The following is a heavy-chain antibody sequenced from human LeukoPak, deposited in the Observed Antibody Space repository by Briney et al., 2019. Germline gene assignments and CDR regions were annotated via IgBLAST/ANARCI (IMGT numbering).Heavy chain of an antibody. V-gene: IGHV3-23*01. J-gene: IGHJ4*02. CDR3: AKKGTSSSDTSASRSRADYLDY. D-gene: IGHD1-26*01. Sequence: PGGSLRLSCAASGFTFGTYSMSWVRQAPGKGLKWVSAISGSAHSTTYADSVKGRFTISRDNSKSTLYLQMNSLRAEDTALYYCAKKGTSSSDTSASRSRADYLDYWGQGTLVTVSS. CDR1: GFTFGTYS. CDR2: ISGSAHST.